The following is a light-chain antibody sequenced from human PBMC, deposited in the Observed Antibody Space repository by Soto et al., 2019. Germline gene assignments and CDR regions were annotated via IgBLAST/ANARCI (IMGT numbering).Light chain of an antibody. CDR3: SSYTSSSTYV. CDR2: EVS. Sequence: QSALTQPASVSGSPGQSITISCNGTSSDVGGYNFVSWYQHHPGKAPKLMIYEVSDRPSGVSNRFSGSKSDNTASLTISGLQAEDEADYYCSSYTSSSTYVFGTGTKLTVL. CDR1: SSDVGGYNF. J-gene: IGLJ1*01. V-gene: IGLV2-14*01.